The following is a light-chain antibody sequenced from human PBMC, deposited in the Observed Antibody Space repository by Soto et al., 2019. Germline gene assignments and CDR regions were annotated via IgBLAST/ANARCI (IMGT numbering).Light chain of an antibody. Sequence: IVLTQSPATLSLWPGETAILSCRASQTVSSYLSWYQHKPGQAPRLLIYDASKRAPGTPARFSGSGSGTDFTLTISSLEPEDFAVYYCQQRSTSITFGQGTRLEIE. V-gene: IGKV3-11*01. J-gene: IGKJ5*01. CDR3: QQRSTSIT. CDR2: DAS. CDR1: QTVSSY.